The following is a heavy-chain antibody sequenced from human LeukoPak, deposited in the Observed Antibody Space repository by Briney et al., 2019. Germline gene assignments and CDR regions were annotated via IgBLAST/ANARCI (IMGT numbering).Heavy chain of an antibody. CDR2: SRGSGGIT. V-gene: IGHV3-23*01. D-gene: IGHD4-17*01. CDR3: AKGYADYGADAFDI. CDR1: GFTFSTYA. J-gene: IGHJ3*02. Sequence: PGGSLRLSCAPSGFTFSTYAMSWVRLAPGKGLEWVSTSRGSGGITYYADSVKGRFTISRDHSRNTLYLQMDGLRVEDTAVYYCAKGYADYGADAFDIWGQGTMVTVSS.